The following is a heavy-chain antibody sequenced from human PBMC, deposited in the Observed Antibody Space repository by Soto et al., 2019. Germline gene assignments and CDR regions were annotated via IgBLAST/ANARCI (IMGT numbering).Heavy chain of an antibody. CDR1: GFTFSSYA. CDR2: ISGSGGST. J-gene: IGHJ4*02. V-gene: IGHV3-23*01. D-gene: IGHD6-13*01. Sequence: LRLSCAASGFTFSSYAMSWVRQAPGKGLEWVSAISGSGGSTYYADSVKGRFTISRDNSKNTLYLQMNSLRAEDTAVYYRANSIAAAGKMFDYWGQGTLVTVSS. CDR3: ANSIAAAGKMFDY.